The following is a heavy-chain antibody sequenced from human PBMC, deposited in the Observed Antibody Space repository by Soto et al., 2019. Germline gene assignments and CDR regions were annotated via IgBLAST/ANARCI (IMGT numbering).Heavy chain of an antibody. Sequence: QVQLVQSGAEVKKPGSSVKVSCKASGGTFSSYAISWVRQAPGQGLEWMGGIIPIFGTANYAQKFQGRVTITADESTSTDYMELSSLRSEDTAVYYCARGDTAMPLSVGATIPHYWGQGTLVTVSS. V-gene: IGHV1-69*12. CDR1: GGTFSSYA. CDR3: ARGDTAMPLSVGATIPHY. J-gene: IGHJ4*02. CDR2: IIPIFGTA. D-gene: IGHD5-18*01.